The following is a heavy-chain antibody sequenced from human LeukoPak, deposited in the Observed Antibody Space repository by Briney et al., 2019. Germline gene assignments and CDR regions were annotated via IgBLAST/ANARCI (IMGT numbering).Heavy chain of an antibody. V-gene: IGHV4-39*01. CDR2: IYYSGST. J-gene: IGHJ5*02. Sequence: PSETLSLTCTVSGGSISSSSYYWGWIRQPPGKGLEWIGSIYYSGSTYYSPSLKSRVTISVDTSKNQFSLKLSSVTAADTAVYYCARLSDCGGDCYWFDPWGQGTLVTVSS. D-gene: IGHD2-21*01. CDR1: GGSISSSSYY. CDR3: ARLSDCGGDCYWFDP.